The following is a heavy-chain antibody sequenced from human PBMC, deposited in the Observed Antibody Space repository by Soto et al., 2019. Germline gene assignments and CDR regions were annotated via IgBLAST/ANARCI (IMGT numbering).Heavy chain of an antibody. V-gene: IGHV1-18*01. D-gene: IGHD3-22*01. CDR1: GYTFTSYG. CDR3: ARAPNYYDSSGYYVVAFDI. CDR2: ISAYNGNT. J-gene: IGHJ3*02. Sequence: ASVKVSCKASGYTFTSYGISWVRQAPGQGLEWMGWISAYNGNTNYAQKLQGRVTMTTDTSTSTAYMELRSLRSDDTAVYYCARAPNYYDSSGYYVVAFDIWGQGTMVTVSS.